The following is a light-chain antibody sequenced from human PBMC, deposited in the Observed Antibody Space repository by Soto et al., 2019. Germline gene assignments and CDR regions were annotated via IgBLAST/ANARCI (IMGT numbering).Light chain of an antibody. CDR2: VAS. V-gene: IGKV3-20*01. Sequence: EIVLTQSPGTLSLSPVERASLSCMASQNIDNSFLAWYQQKPGQAPRFLIYVASTRATGIPARFSASGSGTDFTLSISSVEPEDFAVYYCQQYGTSPWTFGQGTKVDIK. CDR3: QQYGTSPWT. J-gene: IGKJ1*01. CDR1: QNIDNSF.